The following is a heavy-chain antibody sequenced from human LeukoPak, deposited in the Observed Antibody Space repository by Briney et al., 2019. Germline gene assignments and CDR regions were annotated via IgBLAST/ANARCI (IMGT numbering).Heavy chain of an antibody. D-gene: IGHD5-18*01. V-gene: IGHV3-74*01. J-gene: IGHJ4*02. CDR3: ARDLRLWDLDF. CDR2: INSDGSTS. Sequence: GGSLRLSCAASGFTFSNAWMSWVRQAPGEGLVWVSRINSDGSTSTYADSVKGRFTISRDNAKNTLYLQMNSLRADDTAVYYCARDLRLWDLDFWGQGTLVTVSS. CDR1: GFTFSNAW.